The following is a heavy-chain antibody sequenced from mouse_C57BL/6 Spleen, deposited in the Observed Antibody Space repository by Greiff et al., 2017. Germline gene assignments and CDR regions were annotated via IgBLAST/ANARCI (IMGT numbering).Heavy chain of an antibody. CDR3: ATHYDYDGTEFAY. J-gene: IGHJ3*01. CDR1: GFSLTSYG. Sequence: QVQLQQSGPGLVQPSQCLSITCTVSGFSLTSYGVHWVRQSPGKGLEWLGVIWSGGSTDYNAAFMSRLSITKDNSKSQVFFKMNSLQADDTAIYYCATHYDYDGTEFAYWGQGTLVTVSA. D-gene: IGHD2-4*01. V-gene: IGHV2-5*01. CDR2: IWSGGST.